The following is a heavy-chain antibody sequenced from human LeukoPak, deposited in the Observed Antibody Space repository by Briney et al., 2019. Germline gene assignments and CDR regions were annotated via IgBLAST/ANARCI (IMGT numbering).Heavy chain of an antibody. J-gene: IGHJ4*02. D-gene: IGHD4-17*01. CDR2: ISAYNGHT. CDR1: GYTFTSYG. V-gene: IGHV1-18*01. Sequence: ASVKVSCKASGYTFTSYGISWVRQAPGQGPEWVGWISAYNGHTESAQKFQGRVTMTTDTSTNTAYMELRSLRSDDTAVYYCARTGIDYGDYGLLDYWGQGSLVTVSS. CDR3: ARTGIDYGDYGLLDY.